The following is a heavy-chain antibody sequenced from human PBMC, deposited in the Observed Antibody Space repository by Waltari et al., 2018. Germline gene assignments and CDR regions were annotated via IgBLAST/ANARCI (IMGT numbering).Heavy chain of an antibody. D-gene: IGHD3-22*01. CDR3: ARVGGGNYDDSGSASRFDY. J-gene: IGHJ4*02. CDR1: GLPFRTYA. Sequence: EIQLVESGGGLIQPGGSLRLSCAASGLPFRTYALSWVRQAPGKGLEWVSAISTSGASTYYAASVKGRFTISRDNSKNTLHLQMNSLRADDTAVYYCARVGGGNYDDSGSASRFDYWGQGTLVTVSS. CDR2: ISTSGAST. V-gene: IGHV3-23*04.